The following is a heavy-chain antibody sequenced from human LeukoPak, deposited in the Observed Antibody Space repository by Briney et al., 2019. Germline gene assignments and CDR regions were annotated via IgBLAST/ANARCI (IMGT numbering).Heavy chain of an antibody. CDR1: GFTVSSNY. CDR3: ARRSSFGELDY. J-gene: IGHJ4*02. V-gene: IGHV3-66*01. CDR2: IYSGGST. D-gene: IGHD3-10*01. Sequence: GGSLRLSCAASGFTVSSNYMSWVRQAPGKGLEWVSLIYSGGSTYYADSVKGRFTISRDNSKNTLYLQMSSLRAEDTAVYYCARRSSFGELDYWGQGTLVTVSS.